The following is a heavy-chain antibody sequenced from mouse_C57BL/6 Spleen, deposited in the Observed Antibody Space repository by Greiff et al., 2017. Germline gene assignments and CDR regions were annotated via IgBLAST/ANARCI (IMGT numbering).Heavy chain of an antibody. CDR1: GFSLTSYG. Sequence: VQLQQSGPGLVQPSQSLSITCTVSGFSLTSYGVHWVRQSPGKGLEWLGVIWSGGSTDDNAAFISRLSISKDNSKSQVFFKMNILQADDTAIYYCASIYYDYGGFAYWGQGTLVTVSA. CDR3: ASIYYDYGGFAY. D-gene: IGHD2-4*01. J-gene: IGHJ3*01. CDR2: IWSGGST. V-gene: IGHV2-2*01.